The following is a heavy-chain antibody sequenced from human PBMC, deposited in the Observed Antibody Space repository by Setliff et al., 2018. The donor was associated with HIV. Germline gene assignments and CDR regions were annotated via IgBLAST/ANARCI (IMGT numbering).Heavy chain of an antibody. CDR1: SDSIRFYY. Sequence: SETLSLTCTVSSDSIRFYYWTWIRQPPGRGLEWVGSIHTTGSPKNNPSLKSRVSVSIGPSKNQFSLNLSSVTAADTAVYYCARDVGSSAWPFDHWGQGTLVTVSS. D-gene: IGHD6-25*01. V-gene: IGHV4-4*09. CDR2: IHTTGSP. J-gene: IGHJ4*02. CDR3: ARDVGSSAWPFDH.